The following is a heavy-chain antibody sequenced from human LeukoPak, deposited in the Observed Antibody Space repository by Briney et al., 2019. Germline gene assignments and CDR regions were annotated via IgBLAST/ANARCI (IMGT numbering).Heavy chain of an antibody. D-gene: IGHD2/OR15-2a*01. CDR2: INAGNGNT. CDR3: ARDTFGTSRPIEY. CDR1: GYTFSSYV. V-gene: IGHV1-3*01. J-gene: IGHJ4*02. Sequence: GASVKVSCKASGYTFSSYVMHWVRQAPVQSLEWMGWINAGNGNTEYAQKFQGRVTITRDTSASTAYMELNSLRSEDTAVYYCARDTFGTSRPIEYWGQGTLVTVSS.